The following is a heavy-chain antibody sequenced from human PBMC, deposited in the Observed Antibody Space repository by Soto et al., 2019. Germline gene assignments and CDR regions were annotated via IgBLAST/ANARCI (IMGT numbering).Heavy chain of an antibody. CDR3: AKDRSSAGTTVRLDP. D-gene: IGHD1-1*01. CDR1: GFTFSGYA. J-gene: IGHJ5*02. CDR2: ISGSGGTT. Sequence: GGSLRLSCAASGFTFSGYAMSWVRQAPGKGLEWVSAISGSGGTTYYADSVKGRFTISRDNSKNTLYLQMNSLRAEDTAIYYCAKDRSSAGTTVRLDPWGQGTLVTVSS. V-gene: IGHV3-23*01.